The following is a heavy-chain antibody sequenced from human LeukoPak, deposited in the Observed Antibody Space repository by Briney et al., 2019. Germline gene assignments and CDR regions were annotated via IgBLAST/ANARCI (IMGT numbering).Heavy chain of an antibody. D-gene: IGHD3-16*01. CDR2: IKQDGTDK. CDR3: AREGYAA. Sequence: PGGSLRLSCAASGFTFSSYWMTWVRQAPGMGLEWVANIKQDGTDKYYVDSVKGRFTISRDNAKNSLYLQMNSLRAEDTAAYYCAREGYAAWGQGTLVTVSS. CDR1: GFTFSSYW. V-gene: IGHV3-7*01. J-gene: IGHJ5*02.